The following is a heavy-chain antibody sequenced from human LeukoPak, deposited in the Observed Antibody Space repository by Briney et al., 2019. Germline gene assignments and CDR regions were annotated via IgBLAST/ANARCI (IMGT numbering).Heavy chain of an antibody. J-gene: IGHJ5*02. CDR1: GGSFSGYY. CDR2: INHSGST. Sequence: SETLSLTCAVYGGSFSGYYWSWIRQPPGKGLEWIGEINHSGSTNYNPSLKSRVTISVDTSKNQSSLKLSSVTAADTAVYYCARSHFDWLFFRFDPWGQGTLVTVSS. CDR3: ARSHFDWLFFRFDP. D-gene: IGHD3-9*01. V-gene: IGHV4-34*01.